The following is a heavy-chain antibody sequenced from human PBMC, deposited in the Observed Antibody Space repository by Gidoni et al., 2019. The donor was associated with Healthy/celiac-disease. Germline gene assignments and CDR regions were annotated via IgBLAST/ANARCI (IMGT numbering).Heavy chain of an antibody. J-gene: IGHJ4*02. CDR2: IYYSGST. CDR1: GGSISSSSYY. Sequence: QLQLQESGPGLVKPSETLSLTCTVSGGSISSSSYYWGWIRQPPGKGLEWIGGIYYSGSTYSNPSLKSRVTISVDTSKNQFSLKLSSVTAADTAVYYCAGLYWFLEWLPEFDYWGQGTLVTVSS. D-gene: IGHD3-3*01. CDR3: AGLYWFLEWLPEFDY. V-gene: IGHV4-39*01.